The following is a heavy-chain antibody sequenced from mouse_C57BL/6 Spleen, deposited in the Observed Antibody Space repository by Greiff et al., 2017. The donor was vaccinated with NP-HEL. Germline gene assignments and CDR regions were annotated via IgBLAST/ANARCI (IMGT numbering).Heavy chain of an antibody. V-gene: IGHV14-1*01. Sequence: VQLQQSGAELVRPGASVKLSCTASGFNIKDYYMHWVKQRPEQGLEWIGRIDPEDGDTEYAPKFQGKATMTADTSSNTAYLQLSSLTSEDTAVDYCTTWGLGNALDYWSQGTSGTVSS. CDR3: TTWGLGNALDY. CDR2: IDPEDGDT. D-gene: IGHD2-4*01. CDR1: GFNIKDYY. J-gene: IGHJ4*01.